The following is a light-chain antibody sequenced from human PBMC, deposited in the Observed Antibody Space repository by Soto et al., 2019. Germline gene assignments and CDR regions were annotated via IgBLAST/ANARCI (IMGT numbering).Light chain of an antibody. CDR1: SSNIGSNY. CDR3: AAWDDSLGGV. CDR2: SNN. V-gene: IGLV1-47*02. J-gene: IGLJ1*01. Sequence: QSVLTQPPSASGTPGQRVTISCSGSSSNIGSNYVYWYQQLPGTAPKLLIYSNNQRPSGVPDRFSGSKSGTSASLAISGLRSEDEADYYCAAWDDSLGGVFGTGTKVNRP.